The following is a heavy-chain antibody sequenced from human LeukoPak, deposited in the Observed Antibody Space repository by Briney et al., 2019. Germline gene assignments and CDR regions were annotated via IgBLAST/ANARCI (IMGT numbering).Heavy chain of an antibody. CDR3: VRGRDIVATAPYYYYGMDV. CDR2: IWQGESGA. D-gene: IGHD5-12*01. CDR1: GFTFGAYW. J-gene: IGHJ6*02. V-gene: IGHV3-7*04. Sequence: GGSLRLYCAASGFTFGAYWMIWLRQARGEGLEWVANIWQGESGAHYVVSVTGRFIISGDSAKTSLYLQMNNLRAEDSAVYYCVRGRDIVATAPYYYYGMDVWGQGTTVTVSS.